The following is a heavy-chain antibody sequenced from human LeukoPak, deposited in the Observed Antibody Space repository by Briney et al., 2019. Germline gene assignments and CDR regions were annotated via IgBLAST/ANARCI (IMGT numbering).Heavy chain of an antibody. CDR2: IKQDGSEM. V-gene: IGHV3-7*01. CDR1: GFTVSSNY. D-gene: IGHD6-19*01. J-gene: IGHJ4*02. Sequence: GGSLRLSCAASGFTVSSNYMSWVRQAPGKGLEWVANIKQDGSEMYYVDSVKGRFTISRDNAKNSLYLQMNSLRAEDTAVYYCAREGAVAGRYYLDYWGQGTLVTVSS. CDR3: AREGAVAGRYYLDY.